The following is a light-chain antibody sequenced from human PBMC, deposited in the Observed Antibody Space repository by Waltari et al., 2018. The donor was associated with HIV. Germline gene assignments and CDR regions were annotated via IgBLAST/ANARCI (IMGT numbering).Light chain of an antibody. CDR2: SVS. CDR3: QHFNSVPYT. Sequence: AIQLNQSPSSLSASPGDRVVLTCRASQSVYNFLAWYQQKPGAAPRLLIYSVSSLQPGVPSRFSGSGSGTEFALTISSLQSEDFATYYCQHFNSVPYTFGQGTKVELK. CDR1: QSVYNF. V-gene: IGKV1-8*01. J-gene: IGKJ2*01.